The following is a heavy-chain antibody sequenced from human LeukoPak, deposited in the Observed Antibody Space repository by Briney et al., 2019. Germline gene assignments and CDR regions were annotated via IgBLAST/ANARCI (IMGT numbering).Heavy chain of an antibody. D-gene: IGHD3-22*01. Sequence: ASVKVSCKASGYTFTGYYMHWVRQAPGQGLEWMGWINPNSGGTNYAQKFQGRVTMTRDTSISTAYMELSRLRSDDTAVYYCARDERDYYDSSGYYPYYFDYWGQGTLVTVSS. CDR3: ARDERDYYDSSGYYPYYFDY. J-gene: IGHJ4*02. CDR1: GYTFTGYY. V-gene: IGHV1-2*02. CDR2: INPNSGGT.